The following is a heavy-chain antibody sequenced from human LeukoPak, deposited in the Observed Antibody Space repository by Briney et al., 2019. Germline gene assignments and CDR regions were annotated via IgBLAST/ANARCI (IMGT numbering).Heavy chain of an antibody. CDR1: GYTFTSYY. CDR2: INPSGGST. J-gene: IGHJ4*02. CDR3: ARGGRITMIVVVPTSFDY. D-gene: IGHD3-22*01. V-gene: IGHV1-46*01. Sequence: ASVKVSCKASGYTFTSYYMHWVRQAPEQGLEWMGIINPSGGSTSYAQKFQGRVTMTRDTSTSTVYMELSSLRSEDTAVYYCARGGRITMIVVVPTSFDYWGQGTLVTVSS.